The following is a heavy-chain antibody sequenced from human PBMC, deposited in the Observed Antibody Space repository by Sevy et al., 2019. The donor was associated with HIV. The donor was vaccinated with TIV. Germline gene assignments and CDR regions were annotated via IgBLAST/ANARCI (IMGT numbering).Heavy chain of an antibody. V-gene: IGHV1-2*06. CDR2: IYPNSGGT. CDR1: GYTLTDDY. CDR3: ARDAAGGTTNSGMDV. Sequence: ASVKVSCKASGYTLTDDYLHWVRQAPRQGLEWMGRIYPNSGGTNYAQKFQGRVTMTRDTSISTAYMELSRLRPDDTAVYFCARDAAGGTTNSGMDVWGQGSTVTVSS. D-gene: IGHD1-7*01. J-gene: IGHJ6*02.